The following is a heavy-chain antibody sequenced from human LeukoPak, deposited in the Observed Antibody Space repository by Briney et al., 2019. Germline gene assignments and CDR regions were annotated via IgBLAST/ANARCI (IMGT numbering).Heavy chain of an antibody. CDR1: GGSISSGDYY. D-gene: IGHD6-13*01. J-gene: IGHJ4*02. CDR3: ASRSIAAAGRVDY. V-gene: IGHV4-30-4*01. CDR2: IYYSGST. Sequence: PSETLSLTCTVSGGSISSGDYYWGWIRQPPGKGLEWIGYIYYSGSTYYNPSLKRRVTISVDTSKNQFSLQLSSVTAADTAVYYCASRSIAAAGRVDYWGQGTLVTVSS.